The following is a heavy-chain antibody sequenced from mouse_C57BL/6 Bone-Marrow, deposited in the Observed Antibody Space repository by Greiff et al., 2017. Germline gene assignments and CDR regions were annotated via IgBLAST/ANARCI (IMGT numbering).Heavy chain of an antibody. CDR3: ARSCYGSSHYYAMDY. V-gene: IGHV1-81*01. CDR2: IYPRSGNT. J-gene: IGHJ4*01. CDR1: GYTFTSYG. D-gene: IGHD1-1*01. Sequence: VKVVESGAELARPGASVKLSCKASGYTFTSYGISWVKQRTGQGLEWIGEIYPRSGNTYYNEKFKGKATLTADKSSSTAYMELRSLTSEDSAVYFCARSCYGSSHYYAMDYWGQGTSVTVSS.